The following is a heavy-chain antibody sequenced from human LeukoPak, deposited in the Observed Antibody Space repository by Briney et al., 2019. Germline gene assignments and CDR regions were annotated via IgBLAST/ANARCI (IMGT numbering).Heavy chain of an antibody. Sequence: PGGSLRLSCAASGFTFSSYVMHWVRQAPGKGLEWVAVILYDGSNKYYADSVKGRFTISRDNLDYKLYLEMNSLRAEDTAVYYCARGGFYDSGGYFQVWGQGILVTVSS. CDR3: ARGGFYDSGGYFQV. J-gene: IGHJ1*01. CDR2: ILYDGSNK. D-gene: IGHD5/OR15-5a*01. V-gene: IGHV3-30*01. CDR1: GFTFSSYV.